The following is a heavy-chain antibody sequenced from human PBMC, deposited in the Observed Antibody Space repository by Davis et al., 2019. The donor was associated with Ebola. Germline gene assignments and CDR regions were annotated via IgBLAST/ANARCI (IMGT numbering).Heavy chain of an antibody. CDR3: ARQGGGSGRLTSFDY. D-gene: IGHD1-26*01. J-gene: IGHJ4*02. Sequence: GESLKISCKDSGNSFASHWIGWVRQMPGKGLEWMGIIYPGDSDTRYSPSFQGQVTLSADKSFATAYLQWRSLKASDTAMYYCARQGGGSGRLTSFDYWGRGTLVTVSS. V-gene: IGHV5-51*01. CDR2: IYPGDSDT. CDR1: GNSFASHW.